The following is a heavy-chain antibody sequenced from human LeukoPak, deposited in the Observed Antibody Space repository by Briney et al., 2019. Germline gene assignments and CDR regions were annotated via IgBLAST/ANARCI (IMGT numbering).Heavy chain of an antibody. CDR1: GFTSGTSW. CDR2: INQDGSAQ. V-gene: IGHV3-7*01. CDR3: ARSAR. Sequence: GGSLRLSCAASGFTSGTSWVSWVRQALGKGLEWVANINQDGSAQYYVDSVKGRFTISRDNAKSSLYLQMNSLRAEDTAVYYCARSARWGQGTLVTVSS. J-gene: IGHJ4*02.